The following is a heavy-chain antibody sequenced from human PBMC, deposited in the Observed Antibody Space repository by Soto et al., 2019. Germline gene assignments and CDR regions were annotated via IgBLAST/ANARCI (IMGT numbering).Heavy chain of an antibody. Sequence: QVTLKESGPVLVKPTETLTLTCTVSGFSLSNARMGVSWIRQPPGKALEGLAHIFSNDEKSYSTSLKSRHTISKDTSKSQVVLTMTNMDPVDTATYYCARIREWGDSRGIGFDYWGQGTLVTVSS. CDR3: ARIREWGDSRGIGFDY. CDR1: GFSLSNARMG. CDR2: IFSNDEK. J-gene: IGHJ4*02. D-gene: IGHD3-22*01. V-gene: IGHV2-26*01.